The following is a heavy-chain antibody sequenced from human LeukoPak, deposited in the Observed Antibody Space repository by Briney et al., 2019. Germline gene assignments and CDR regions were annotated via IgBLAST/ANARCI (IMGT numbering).Heavy chain of an antibody. D-gene: IGHD3-3*01. V-gene: IGHV3-30*02. CDR1: GFTFSSYG. CDR3: AKDRNDFWSGSYYMDV. CDR2: IRYDGSNK. Sequence: PGGSLRLSCAASGFTFSSYGMHWVRQAPGKGLEWVAFIRYDGSNKYYADSVKGRFTISRDNSKNTLYLQMNSLRAEDTAVYYCAKDRNDFWSGSYYMDVWGKGTTVTVSS. J-gene: IGHJ6*03.